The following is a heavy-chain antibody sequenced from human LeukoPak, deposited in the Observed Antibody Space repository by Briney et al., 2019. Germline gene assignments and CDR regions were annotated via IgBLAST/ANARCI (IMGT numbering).Heavy chain of an antibody. J-gene: IGHJ4*02. V-gene: IGHV3-23*01. CDR1: GFTFSSYA. D-gene: IGHD3-10*01. CDR2: ISGSGGST. Sequence: PGGSLRLSCAASGFTFSSYAMSWVRQAPGKGLEWVSAISGSGGSTYYADSVKGRFTISRDNSKNTLYLQMNSLRAEDTAVYYCAKDAGLNLLWFGELEYYFDYWGQGTLVTVSS. CDR3: AKDAGLNLLWFGELEYYFDY.